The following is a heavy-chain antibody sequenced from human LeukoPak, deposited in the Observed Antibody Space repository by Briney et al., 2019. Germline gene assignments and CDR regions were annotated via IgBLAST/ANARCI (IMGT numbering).Heavy chain of an antibody. CDR3: ARVREVDGPYGLKDY. Sequence: GGSLRLSCAASGFTFSSYWMNWVRQAPGKGLVWVSRINGDGSNIIYADSVKGRFTISRDNAKNTLHLQMASLRGEDTAVYYCARVREVDGPYGLKDYWGQGTLVTVSS. CDR2: INGDGSNI. CDR1: GFTFSSYW. J-gene: IGHJ4*02. V-gene: IGHV3-74*01. D-gene: IGHD6-19*01.